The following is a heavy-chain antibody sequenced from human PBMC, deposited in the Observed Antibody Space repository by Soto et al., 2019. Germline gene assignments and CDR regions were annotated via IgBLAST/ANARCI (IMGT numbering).Heavy chain of an antibody. CDR2: ISLDGSNK. CDR1: GFTFSTYG. V-gene: IGHV3-30*18. CDR3: AKDWGGGDCYHCGVVDY. Sequence: HPGGSLRLSCAASGFTFSTYGMHWVRQAPGKGLEWVAVISLDGSNKYYADSVKGRFTISRDNSKNTLYLRMNSLRAEDTAVYYCAKDWGGGDCYHCGVVDYWGQGTLVTVSS. D-gene: IGHD2-21*02. J-gene: IGHJ4*02.